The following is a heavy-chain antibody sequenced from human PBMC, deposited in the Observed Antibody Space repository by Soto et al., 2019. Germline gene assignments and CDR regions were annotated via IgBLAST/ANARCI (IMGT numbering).Heavy chain of an antibody. CDR1: GYTFTGYY. Sequence: ASVKVSCKASGYTFTGYYMHWVRQAPGQGLEWMGWINPNSGGTNYAQKFQGRVTMTRDTSISTAYMELSRLRSDDTAVYYCARGSSSSRYFGVLGYYGMDVWGQGTKVTVYS. V-gene: IGHV1-2*02. CDR2: INPNSGGT. J-gene: IGHJ6*02. CDR3: ARGSSSSRYFGVLGYYGMDV. D-gene: IGHD6-13*01.